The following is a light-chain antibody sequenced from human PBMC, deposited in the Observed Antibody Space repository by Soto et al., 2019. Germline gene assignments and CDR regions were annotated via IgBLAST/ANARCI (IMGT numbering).Light chain of an antibody. CDR2: AVT. Sequence: QSALTQPASVSGSPGQSITISFTGTSSDVGAYNYVSWYQQHPGRSPKLIIFAVTRRPSGVSNRFSGSKSGNTASLTISGLQSEDEADYYCNSYTTSRSRVFGGGTKVTVL. J-gene: IGLJ3*02. CDR1: SSDVGAYNY. V-gene: IGLV2-14*03. CDR3: NSYTTSRSRV.